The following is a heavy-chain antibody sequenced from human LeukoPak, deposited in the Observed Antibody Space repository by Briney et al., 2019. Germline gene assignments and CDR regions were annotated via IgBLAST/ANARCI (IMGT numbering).Heavy chain of an antibody. CDR1: GGTFSSYA. D-gene: IGHD5-24*01. Sequence: SVKVSCKASGGTFSSYAISWVRQAPGQGLEWMGGIIPIFGTANYAQKFQGRVTITADESTSTAYMELSSLRSEDTAVYYCARDKTETNNWFDSWGQGTLVTVSS. CDR3: ARDKTETNNWFDS. V-gene: IGHV1-69*13. CDR2: IIPIFGTA. J-gene: IGHJ5*01.